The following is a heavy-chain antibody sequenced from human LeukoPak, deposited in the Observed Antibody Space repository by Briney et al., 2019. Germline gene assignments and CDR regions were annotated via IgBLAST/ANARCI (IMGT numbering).Heavy chain of an antibody. V-gene: IGHV1-18*01. J-gene: IGHJ5*02. Sequence: GDSVKVSCKASGYYSISWVRQARGQRLEWMGWIGAYNGNTKYAPKLQGRVTMTTDTYTNTAYMELRSLTSDDTAVYFCARDLNLYYYDSSGRGLDPWGQGTLVTVSS. CDR1: GYYS. CDR2: IGAYNGNT. CDR3: ARDLNLYYYDSSGRGLDP. D-gene: IGHD3-22*01.